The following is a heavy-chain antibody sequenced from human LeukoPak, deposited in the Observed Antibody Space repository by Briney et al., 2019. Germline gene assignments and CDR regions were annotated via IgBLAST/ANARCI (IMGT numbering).Heavy chain of an antibody. Sequence: SETLSLTCAVYGGSFSGNYWSWIRQPPGKGLEWIGELKTRRTTNSSPSMKSPLTIPADPSKHPFRRGLGSGTAAHTAVYYCARGRPATHQNNWFDPWGQGTLVTVSS. CDR2: LKTRRTT. CDR3: ARGRPATHQNNWFDP. J-gene: IGHJ5*02. CDR1: GGSFSGNY. V-gene: IGHV4-34*01.